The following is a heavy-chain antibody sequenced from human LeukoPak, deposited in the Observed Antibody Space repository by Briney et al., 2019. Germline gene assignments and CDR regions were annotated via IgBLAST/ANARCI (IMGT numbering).Heavy chain of an antibody. Sequence: SETLSLTCTVSGGSISSYYWSWIRQHPGKGLEWIGYIYYSGTTYYNPSLKSRVTISVDTSKNQFSLKLSSVTAADTAVYYCARGNRGTYYYDSSGYTDDAFDIWGQGTMVTVSS. D-gene: IGHD3-22*01. CDR2: IYYSGTT. J-gene: IGHJ3*02. CDR1: GGSISSYY. V-gene: IGHV4-59*08. CDR3: ARGNRGTYYYDSSGYTDDAFDI.